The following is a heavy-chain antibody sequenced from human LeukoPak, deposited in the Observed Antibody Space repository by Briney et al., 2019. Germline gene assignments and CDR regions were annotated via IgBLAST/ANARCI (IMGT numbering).Heavy chain of an antibody. J-gene: IGHJ4*02. CDR1: GGTFSSYA. CDR3: ARDPYSSSSNYFDY. V-gene: IGHV1-69*06. Sequence: SVKVSCKASGGTFSSYAISWVRQAPGQGLEWMGGIIPIFGTANYAQKFQGRVTITADKSTSTAYMELSSLRSEDTAVYYCARDPYSSSSNYFDYWGQGTLVTVSS. CDR2: IIPIFGTA. D-gene: IGHD6-6*01.